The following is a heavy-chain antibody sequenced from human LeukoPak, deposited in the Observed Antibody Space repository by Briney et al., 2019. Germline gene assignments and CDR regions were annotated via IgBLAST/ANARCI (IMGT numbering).Heavy chain of an antibody. D-gene: IGHD3-10*01. CDR3: ASGLWFGELKADFDY. V-gene: IGHV3-21*01. Sequence: GRSLRLSCAASGFTFSTYGMNWVRQAPGKGLEWVSSISSSSSYIYYADSVKGRFTISRDNAKNSLYLQMNSLRAEDTAVYYCASGLWFGELKADFDYWGQGTLVTVSS. CDR1: GFTFSTYG. CDR2: ISSSSSYI. J-gene: IGHJ4*02.